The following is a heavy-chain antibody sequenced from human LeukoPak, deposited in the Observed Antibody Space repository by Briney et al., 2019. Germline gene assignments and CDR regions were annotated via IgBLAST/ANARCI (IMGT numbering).Heavy chain of an antibody. Sequence: ASVKVSCKASGYTFTSYGISWVRQAAGQGLEWIGWISVYNGNTIYAQKPQGRVTMTTDTSTRTAYMELRSLQSDDTAVYYCARAVSFSGSAVTGGAHWGQGTLVTVSS. CDR1: GYTFTSYG. CDR2: ISVYNGNT. CDR3: ARAVSFSGSAVTGGAH. J-gene: IGHJ4*02. D-gene: IGHD6-19*01. V-gene: IGHV1-18*01.